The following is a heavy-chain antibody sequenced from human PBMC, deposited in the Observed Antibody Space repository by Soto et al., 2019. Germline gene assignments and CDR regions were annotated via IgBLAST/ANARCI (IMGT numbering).Heavy chain of an antibody. CDR3: ARVRGYYDSSAYYYFGSYYGMDV. D-gene: IGHD3-22*01. CDR1: GGSFSGYY. V-gene: IGHV4-34*01. Sequence: QVQLQQWGAGLLKPSETLSLTCAVYGGSFSGYYWSWIRQPPGKGLAWIGEINHSGSTNYNPSLKSRVTISVDTSKYQCSLKLRSVTAADTAVYYCARVRGYYDSSAYYYFGSYYGMDVWGQGTTVTVSS. J-gene: IGHJ6*02. CDR2: INHSGST.